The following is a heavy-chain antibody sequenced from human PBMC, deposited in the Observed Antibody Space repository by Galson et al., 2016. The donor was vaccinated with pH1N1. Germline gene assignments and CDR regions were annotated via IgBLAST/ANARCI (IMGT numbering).Heavy chain of an antibody. CDR1: GGTFNSNG. CDR3: ARRYYFDY. CDR2: IDPSDGTT. Sequence: SVKVSCKASGGTFNSNGLSWVRQAPGQGLEWMGIIDPSDGTTTYSQKFRGRITMTRDTPTNSVYMELSSLTSDDTAVYYCARRYYFDYWGQGTLITVSS. J-gene: IGHJ4*02. V-gene: IGHV1-46*02.